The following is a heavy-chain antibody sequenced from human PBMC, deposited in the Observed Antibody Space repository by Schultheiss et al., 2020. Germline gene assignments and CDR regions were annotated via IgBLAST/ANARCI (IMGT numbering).Heavy chain of an antibody. J-gene: IGHJ3*02. CDR3: ASGSGMAFDI. CDR1: GLTFSGYG. CDR2: IWYDGSKK. Sequence: GGSLRLSCVASGLTFSGYGMHWVRQAPGKGLEWVAVIWYDGSKKYYADSVKGRFTISRDNSKNTLYLQMNSLRAEDTAVYYCASGSGMAFDIWGQGTMVTVSS. D-gene: IGHD3-10*01. V-gene: IGHV3-33*01.